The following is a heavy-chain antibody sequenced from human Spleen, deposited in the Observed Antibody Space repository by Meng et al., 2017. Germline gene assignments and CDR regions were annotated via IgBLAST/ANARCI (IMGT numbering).Heavy chain of an antibody. D-gene: IGHD5-12*01. CDR3: ARDYYSGYVGYGY. CDR1: GFTFSSYA. CDR2: ISYDGSNK. J-gene: IGHJ4*02. Sequence: GGSLRLSCAASGFTFSSYAMGWVRQAPGKGLEWVAVISYDGSNKYYADSVKGRFTISRDNSKNTLYLQMNSLRAEDTAVYYCARDYYSGYVGYGYWGQGTLVTVSS. V-gene: IGHV3-30*01.